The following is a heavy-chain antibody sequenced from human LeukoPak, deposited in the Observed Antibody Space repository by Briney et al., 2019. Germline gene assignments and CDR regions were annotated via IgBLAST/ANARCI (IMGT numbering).Heavy chain of an antibody. Sequence: GGSLRLSCAASGFTFSSYAMSWVRQAPGKGLEWVANIKQDGSEKYYVDSVKGRFTISRDNAKNSLYLQMNSLRAEDTAVYYCARVIAVAGLNNYYYYGMDVWGQGTTVTVSS. CDR1: GFTFSSYA. J-gene: IGHJ6*02. V-gene: IGHV3-7*01. D-gene: IGHD6-19*01. CDR2: IKQDGSEK. CDR3: ARVIAVAGLNNYYYYGMDV.